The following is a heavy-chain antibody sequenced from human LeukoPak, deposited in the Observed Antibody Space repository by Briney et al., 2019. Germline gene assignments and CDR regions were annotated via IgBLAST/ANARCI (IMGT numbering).Heavy chain of an antibody. CDR3: ARDDYGDYGWFDP. CDR1: GYTFTSYY. J-gene: IGHJ5*02. D-gene: IGHD4-17*01. V-gene: IGHV1-46*01. Sequence: ASVKVSCKASGYTFTSYYMHWVRQAPGQGLEGMGIINPSGGSTSYAQKFQGRVTMIRDTSTSTVYMELSSLRSEDTAVYYCARDDYGDYGWFDPWGQGTLVTVSS. CDR2: INPSGGST.